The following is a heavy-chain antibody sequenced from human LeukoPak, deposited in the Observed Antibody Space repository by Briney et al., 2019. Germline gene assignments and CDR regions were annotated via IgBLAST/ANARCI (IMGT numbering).Heavy chain of an antibody. Sequence: PSETLSLTCAVSGGSISSSNWWSWVRQPPGKGXXXXXXXXXXXXXNXNPSLKSRXTISXDKSKNQFSLKLSSVTAADTAVYYXARVVSXYYDSSGYGSSRGYGMDVWGQGTTVTVSS. D-gene: IGHD3-22*01. CDR1: GGSISSSNW. CDR2: XXXXXXX. CDR3: ARVVSXYYDSSGYGSSRGYGMDV. J-gene: IGHJ6*02. V-gene: IGHV4-4*02.